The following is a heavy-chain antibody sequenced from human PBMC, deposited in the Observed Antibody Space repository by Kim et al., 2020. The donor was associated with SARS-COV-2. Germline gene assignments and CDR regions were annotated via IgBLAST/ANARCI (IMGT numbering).Heavy chain of an antibody. J-gene: IGHJ4*02. Sequence: GGSLRLSCAASGFTFSSYAMSWVRQAPGKGLEWVSTISGSGGNTYYADSVKGRFTISRDNSKNTLYLQMNSLRAEDTAVYYCAKVRSGVTAFDYWGQGTLVTVSS. D-gene: IGHD4-4*01. CDR1: GFTFSSYA. V-gene: IGHV3-23*01. CDR2: ISGSGGNT. CDR3: AKVRSGVTAFDY.